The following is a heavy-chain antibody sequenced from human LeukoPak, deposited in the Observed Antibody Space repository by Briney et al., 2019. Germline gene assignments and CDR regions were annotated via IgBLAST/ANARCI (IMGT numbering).Heavy chain of an antibody. CDR1: GGSFSGYY. CDR2: ISYSGST. CDR3: ARFIDEIDNWFDP. V-gene: IGHV4-59*01. D-gene: IGHD3-16*02. Sequence: PSETLSLTCAVYGGSFSGYYWSWTRQPPGKGLEWIGYISYSGSTNYNPSLKSRVTISVDTSKSQFSLELSSVTAADTAVYYCARFIDEIDNWFDPWGQGTLVTVSS. J-gene: IGHJ5*02.